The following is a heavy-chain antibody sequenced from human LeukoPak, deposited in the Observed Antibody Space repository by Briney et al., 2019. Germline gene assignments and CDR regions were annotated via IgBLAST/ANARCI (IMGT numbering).Heavy chain of an antibody. J-gene: IGHJ6*02. Sequence: SETLSLTCTVSGGSISSGDYYWSWIRQPPGKGLEWIGYIYYSGSTYYNPSLKSRVTISVDTSKNQFSLKLSSVTAADTAVYYCARSSGLYCSSTSCYHYYYYGMDVWGQGTTVTVSS. V-gene: IGHV4-30-4*01. CDR2: IYYSGST. CDR1: GGSISSGDYY. D-gene: IGHD2-2*01. CDR3: ARSSGLYCSSTSCYHYYYYGMDV.